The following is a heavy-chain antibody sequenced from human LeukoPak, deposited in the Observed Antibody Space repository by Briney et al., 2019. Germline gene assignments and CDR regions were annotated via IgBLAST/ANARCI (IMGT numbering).Heavy chain of an antibody. V-gene: IGHV3-23*01. J-gene: IGHJ4*02. CDR3: AKEGDYCSSTICYADY. D-gene: IGHD2-2*01. CDR1: GSTFDDYG. Sequence: GGSLRLSCAASGSTFDDYGMSWVRQAPGKGLEWVSSISASGGSTYYADSVKGHFTISRDNSKNTLYLQMNSLRAEDTAVYYCAKEGDYCSSTICYADYWGQGTLVTVSS. CDR2: ISASGGST.